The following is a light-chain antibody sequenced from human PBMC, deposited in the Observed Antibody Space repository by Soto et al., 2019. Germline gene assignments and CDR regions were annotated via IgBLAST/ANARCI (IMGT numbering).Light chain of an antibody. J-gene: IGKJ1*01. CDR1: QSISSW. CDR3: QRYNSYSRT. V-gene: IGKV1-5*03. Sequence: DIQMTQSPSTLSPSVGDRVTITCRASQSISSWLAWYQQKPGKAPKLLIYKASSLESGVPSRFSGRGSGTEFTLTVSSLPPDDFATYCCQRYNSYSRTFGQWTKVEIK. CDR2: KAS.